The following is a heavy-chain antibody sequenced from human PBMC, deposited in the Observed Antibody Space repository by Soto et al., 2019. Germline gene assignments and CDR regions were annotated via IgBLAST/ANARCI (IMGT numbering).Heavy chain of an antibody. CDR2: IEEDGSEK. D-gene: IGHD5-18*01. J-gene: IGHJ3*02. CDR3: ARTPGRGYGRAFDI. V-gene: IGHV3-7*04. CDR1: GFTFSSYW. Sequence: GGSLRLSCAASGFTFSSYWMSWLREAPGKGLEWVANIEEDGSEKYYVDSVKGRFTISRDNAKNSLYLQMNSLRDEDTAVYYCARTPGRGYGRAFDIWGQGTMVTVSS.